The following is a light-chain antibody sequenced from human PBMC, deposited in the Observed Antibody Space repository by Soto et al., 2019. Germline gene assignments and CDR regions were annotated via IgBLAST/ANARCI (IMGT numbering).Light chain of an antibody. V-gene: IGKV1-5*01. J-gene: IGKJ2*01. CDR3: QQYNLYPEYT. CDR1: QDISGW. Sequence: DIQMTQSPSTLSASIGDRVTITCRASQDISGWLAWYQQKPGKAPNLLIFDASNLESGVPSRFSGSGSGREFTLTISSLQPDDFATYYCQQYNLYPEYTFGQGTKLEIK. CDR2: DAS.